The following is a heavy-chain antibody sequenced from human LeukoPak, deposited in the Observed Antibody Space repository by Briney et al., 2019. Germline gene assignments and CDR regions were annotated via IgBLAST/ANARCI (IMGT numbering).Heavy chain of an antibody. CDR1: GGSISSSSYY. D-gene: IGHD2-21*01. V-gene: IGHV4-39*01. Sequence: SETLSLACTVSGGSISSSSYYWGWIRQPPGKGLEWIGSIYYSGSTYYNPSLKSRVTISVDTSKNQFSLKLSSVTAADTAVYYCARLGGGASDYWGQGTLVTVSS. CDR2: IYYSGST. CDR3: ARLGGGASDY. J-gene: IGHJ4*02.